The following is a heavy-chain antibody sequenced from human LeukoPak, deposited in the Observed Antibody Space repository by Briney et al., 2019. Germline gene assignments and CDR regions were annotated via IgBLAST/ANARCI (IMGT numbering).Heavy chain of an antibody. V-gene: IGHV3-23*01. J-gene: IGHJ4*01. D-gene: IGHD6-19*01. CDR3: ARSGFYSGWYVVDF. CDR2: ISNSYGNT. CDR1: GFTFSSYA. Sequence: GGSLRLSCIASGFTFSSYAMSWVRQAPGKGLEWASTISNSYGNTYYADSLRGRFTISRDNSQNTLYLQMNSLRVNDTALYFCARSGFYSGWYVVDFWGHGTLVTVSS.